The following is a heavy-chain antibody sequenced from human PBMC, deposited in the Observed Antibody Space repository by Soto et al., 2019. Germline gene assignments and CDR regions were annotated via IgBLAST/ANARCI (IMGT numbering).Heavy chain of an antibody. J-gene: IGHJ4*02. CDR1: GFTFSSYA. V-gene: IGHV3-23*01. D-gene: IGHD6-13*01. CDR3: AKDIAAAGTYSFDY. Sequence: PGGSLRLSCAASGFTFSSYAMSWVRQAPGEGLEWVSTISVSGGSTIYADSVKGRFTISRDNSKNTLYLQMSSLRAEDTAICYCAKDIAAAGTYSFDYWGKGTMVTVSS. CDR2: ISVSGGST.